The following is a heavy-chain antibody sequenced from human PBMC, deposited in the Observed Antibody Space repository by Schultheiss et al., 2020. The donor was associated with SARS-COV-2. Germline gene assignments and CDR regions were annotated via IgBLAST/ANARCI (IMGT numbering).Heavy chain of an antibody. CDR1: GGSISSGDYY. J-gene: IGHJ6*02. CDR3: ARESSSPSWYYGMDV. CDR2: IYYSGST. Sequence: SETLSLTCTVSGGSISSGDYYWSWIRQPPGKGLEWIGYIYYSGSTYYNPSLKSRVTISVDTSKNQFSLKLSSVTAADTAVYYCARESSSPSWYYGMDVWGQGTTVTVSS. V-gene: IGHV4-30-4*01. D-gene: IGHD6-13*01.